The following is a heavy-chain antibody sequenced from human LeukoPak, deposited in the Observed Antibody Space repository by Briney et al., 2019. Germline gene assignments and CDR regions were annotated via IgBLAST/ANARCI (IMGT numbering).Heavy chain of an antibody. CDR1: GFTVSNNY. D-gene: IGHD5-18*01. V-gene: IGHV3-66*01. CDR2: IYRGGST. J-gene: IGHJ2*01. Sequence: QPGGSLRLSCAASGFTVSNNYMSWVRQAPGKGLDWVSIIYRGGSTYYADSVKDRFTISRDNSKNTVYLQMNSLRAEDTAVYYCARNRYRPGYFDLWGRGTLVTVSS. CDR3: ARNRYRPGYFDL.